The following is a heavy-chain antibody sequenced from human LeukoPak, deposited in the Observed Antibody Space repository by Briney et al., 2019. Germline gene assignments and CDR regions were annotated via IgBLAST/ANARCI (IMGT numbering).Heavy chain of an antibody. J-gene: IGHJ4*02. CDR2: IKQDGSEK. Sequence: GGSLRLSCAASGFTFSSYWMTWVRQAPGKGLEWVANIKQDGSEKYYVDSVMGRFTISRNNAKNSLYLQMNSLRAEDTAVYYCARMSTSSWYVCDFWGQGTLVTVSS. V-gene: IGHV3-7*01. CDR3: ARMSTSSWYVCDF. D-gene: IGHD6-13*01. CDR1: GFTFSSYW.